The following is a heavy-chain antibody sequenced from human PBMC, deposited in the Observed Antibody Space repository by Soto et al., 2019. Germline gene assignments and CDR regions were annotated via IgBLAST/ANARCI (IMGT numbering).Heavy chain of an antibody. CDR3: TRGDGDYHDGNGYLGRH. Sequence: EVQLVESVGDLVQPGGSLRLSCLASGFTFSNYWMHWVRQPPGKGLEWVSRIKNDGSGAYYADSVKGRFTISRDNAKNPLYLQMNSLRVEDTAVYYCTRGDGDYHDGNGYLGRHWGQGTLVTVSS. CDR2: IKNDGSGA. D-gene: IGHD3-22*01. J-gene: IGHJ4*02. V-gene: IGHV3-74*01. CDR1: GFTFSNYW.